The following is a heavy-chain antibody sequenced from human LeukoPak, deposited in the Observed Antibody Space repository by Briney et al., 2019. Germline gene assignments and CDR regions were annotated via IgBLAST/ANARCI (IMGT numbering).Heavy chain of an antibody. CDR2: MNPNSGNT. CDR1: GYTFTSYD. CDR3: ARGKGWEDLNDY. D-gene: IGHD1-26*01. Sequence: ASVKVSCKASGYTFTSYDINWVRQATGQGLEWMGWMNPNSGNTGYAQKFQGRVTITRNTSISTAYMELSSLRSEDTAVYYCARGKGWEDLNDYWGQGTLVTVSS. V-gene: IGHV1-8*03. J-gene: IGHJ4*02.